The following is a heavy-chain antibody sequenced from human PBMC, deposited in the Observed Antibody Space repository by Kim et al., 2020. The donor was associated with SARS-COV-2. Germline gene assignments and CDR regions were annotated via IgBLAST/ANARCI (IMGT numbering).Heavy chain of an antibody. CDR2: IYYSGST. CDR3: ASHARGQLY. Sequence: SETLSLTCTVSGGSISSYYWSWIRQPPGKGLEWIGYIYYSGSTNYNPSLKSRVTISVDTSKNQFSLKLSSVTAADTAVYYCASHARGQLYWGQGTLVTVSS. V-gene: IGHV4-59*08. J-gene: IGHJ4*02. CDR1: GGSISSYY.